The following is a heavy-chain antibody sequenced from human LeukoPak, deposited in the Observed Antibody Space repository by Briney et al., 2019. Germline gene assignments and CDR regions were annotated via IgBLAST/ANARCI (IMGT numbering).Heavy chain of an antibody. J-gene: IGHJ3*02. CDR3: ATPKNTPMDKPDGFDI. CDR2: VIPILGIA. Sequence: GASVKVSCKTSGGTFSSYTISWVRQAPGQGLEWMGRVIPILGIANYAQKFQGRVTLTADKSTSPAYMELSSLRSEDTAVYYCATPKNTPMDKPDGFDIWGQGTMVPVSS. D-gene: IGHD5-18*01. V-gene: IGHV1-69*02. CDR1: GGTFSSYT.